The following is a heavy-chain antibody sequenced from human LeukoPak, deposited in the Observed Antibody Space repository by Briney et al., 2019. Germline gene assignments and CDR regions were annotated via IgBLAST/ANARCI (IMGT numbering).Heavy chain of an antibody. D-gene: IGHD5-18*01. Sequence: GGSLRLSCAASGFTFDDYAMHWVRQAPGKGLEWVSGISWNSETIGYADSVKGRFTISGDNAKNSLYLQMNSLRAEDTAVYYCARDSGDTAMVIVDYWGQGTLVTVSS. J-gene: IGHJ4*02. CDR3: ARDSGDTAMVIVDY. CDR1: GFTFDDYA. CDR2: ISWNSETI. V-gene: IGHV3-9*01.